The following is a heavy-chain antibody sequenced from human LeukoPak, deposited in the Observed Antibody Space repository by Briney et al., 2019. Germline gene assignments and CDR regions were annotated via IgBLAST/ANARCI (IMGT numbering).Heavy chain of an antibody. J-gene: IGHJ4*02. D-gene: IGHD3-22*01. CDR2: IRSSSSTI. V-gene: IGHV3-48*04. CDR3: ARSLHYYDSSGLDY. CDR1: GFTFSSYS. Sequence: GGSLRLSCAASGFTFSSYSMNWVRQAPGKGLEWVSYIRSSSSTIYYADSVKGRFTISRDNAKNSLYLQMNSLRAEDTAVYYCARSLHYYDSSGLDYWGQGTLVTVSS.